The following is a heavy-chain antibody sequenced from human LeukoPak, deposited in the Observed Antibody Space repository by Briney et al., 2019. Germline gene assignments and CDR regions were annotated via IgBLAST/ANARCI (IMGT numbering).Heavy chain of an antibody. D-gene: IGHD3-10*01. J-gene: IGHJ4*02. Sequence: GGSLRLSCAVSGFTFSNGWMNWVRQVPGKGLESVSYMSRSGDIIYYADSVKGRFTISRDNAKNSLYLQMNSLRAEDTAVYYCARDVYYGSGSPRLDYWGQGTLVTVSS. CDR3: ARDVYYGSGSPRLDY. CDR1: GFTFSNGW. V-gene: IGHV3-48*01. CDR2: MSRSGDII.